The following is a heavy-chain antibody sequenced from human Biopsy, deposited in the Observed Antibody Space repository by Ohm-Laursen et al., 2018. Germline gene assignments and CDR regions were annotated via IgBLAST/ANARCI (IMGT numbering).Heavy chain of an antibody. D-gene: IGHD3-22*01. J-gene: IGHJ5*02. CDR2: INAKTGDT. CDR3: TRGGYYYDSLAYYYWFDP. V-gene: IGHV1-2*02. CDR1: GYTFTGYH. Sequence: ASVKVSCKASGYTFTGYHVHWVRQAPGQGLEWMGWINAKTGDTNYAQKFQGRVTMTRDTSISTAYVDLSSQRSDDTAVYYCTRGGYYYDSLAYYYWFDPWGQGTLVTVSS.